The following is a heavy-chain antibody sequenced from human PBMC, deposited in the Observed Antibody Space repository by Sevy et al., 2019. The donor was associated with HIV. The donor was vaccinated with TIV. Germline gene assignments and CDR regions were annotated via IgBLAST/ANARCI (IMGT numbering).Heavy chain of an antibody. CDR2: LSFGCGKI. V-gene: IGHV3-23*01. D-gene: IGHD2-8*01. CDR1: GFTFNIYS. Sequence: GGSLRLSCAASGFTFNIYSMSWVRQTPGKGLEWVANLSFGCGKINHADSVKGRFTMSRDDSKKRVYVQMNNLRVEDTAIYYCAREGCTKPHDYWGQGTLVTVSS. J-gene: IGHJ4*02. CDR3: AREGCTKPHDY.